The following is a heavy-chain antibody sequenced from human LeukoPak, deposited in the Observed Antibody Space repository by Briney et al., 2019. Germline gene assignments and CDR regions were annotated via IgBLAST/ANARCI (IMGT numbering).Heavy chain of an antibody. V-gene: IGHV4-39*07. Sequence: SETLSLTCTVSGGYIITSGHYWGWIRQPPGKGLEWIGSIYYTGVTSTNPFFRSRMSISVDTSMNQFSLNLTSVTAADAAVYYCARERSSSGGHSWFDPWGQGTLVTVSS. D-gene: IGHD4-23*01. CDR3: ARERSSSGGHSWFDP. J-gene: IGHJ5*02. CDR2: IYYTGVT. CDR1: GGYIITSGHY.